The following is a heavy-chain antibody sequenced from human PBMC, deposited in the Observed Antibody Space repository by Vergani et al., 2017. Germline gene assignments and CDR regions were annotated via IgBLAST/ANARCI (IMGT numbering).Heavy chain of an antibody. V-gene: IGHV3-74*01. CDR1: GFPLSYAW. D-gene: IGHD1-26*01. CDR3: ARDGAGTIDFDY. Sequence: EVQLVESGGGLVQPGGSLRLSCAASGFPLSYAWIHWVRQGPGKGLEWVSRVGFDGSDTVYADSVKGRFTISKDSAMNTVHLQMTNVRAEDTAVYFCARDGAGTIDFDYWGPGILVTVSS. J-gene: IGHJ4*02. CDR2: VGFDGSDT.